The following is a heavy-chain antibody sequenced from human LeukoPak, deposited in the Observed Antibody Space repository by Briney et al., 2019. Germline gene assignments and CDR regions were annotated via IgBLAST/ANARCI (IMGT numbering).Heavy chain of an antibody. CDR2: ISAYNGNT. Sequence: ASVKVSCKASGYTFSSYGISWVRQAPGQWLEWMGWISAYNGNTNYAQKLQGRVTMTTDTSTSTAYMELRSLRSDDTAVYYCARDWGSSGYYLAGYWGQGPLVTVSS. J-gene: IGHJ4*02. D-gene: IGHD3-22*01. V-gene: IGHV1-18*01. CDR1: GYTFSSYG. CDR3: ARDWGSSGYYLAGY.